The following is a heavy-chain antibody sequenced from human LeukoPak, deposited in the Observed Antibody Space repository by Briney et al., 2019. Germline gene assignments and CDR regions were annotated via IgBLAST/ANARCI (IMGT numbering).Heavy chain of an antibody. CDR2: IIPILGIA. D-gene: IGHD1-1*01. J-gene: IGHJ4*02. CDR1: GGTFSSYA. CDR3: ARVQNGGLFDY. V-gene: IGHV1-69*04. Sequence: SVKVSCKASGGTFSSYAISWVRQAPGQGLEWVGRIIPILGIANYAQKFQGRVTITADKSTSTAYMELSSLRSEDTAVYYCARVQNGGLFDYWGQGTLVTVSS.